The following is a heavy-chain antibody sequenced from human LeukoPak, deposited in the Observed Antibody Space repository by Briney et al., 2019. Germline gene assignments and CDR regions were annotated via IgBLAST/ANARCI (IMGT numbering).Heavy chain of an antibody. Sequence: ASVTVSCTASGYTFTSYSMHWLRQAPGQGLEWMGIINPSAGSTSYAQKFQGRVTMTRDMSTSTVYMELSSLRSEDTAVYYCARGYCSSTSCYWPTNFDYWGQGTLVTVSS. V-gene: IGHV1-46*01. D-gene: IGHD2-2*01. CDR1: GYTFTSYS. J-gene: IGHJ4*02. CDR2: INPSAGST. CDR3: ARGYCSSTSCYWPTNFDY.